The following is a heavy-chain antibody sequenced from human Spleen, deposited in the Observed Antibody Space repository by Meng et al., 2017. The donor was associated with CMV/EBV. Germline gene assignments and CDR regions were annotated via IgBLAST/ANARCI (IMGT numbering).Heavy chain of an antibody. V-gene: IGHV3-11*04. D-gene: IGHD6-6*01. Sequence: WVRQAPGKGLEWVSYISSSGSTIYYADSVKGRFTISRDNGKNTLYLQMNSLRAEDTAVYYCARENGGIAARPDGWFRVKWFDYWGQGTLVTVSS. J-gene: IGHJ4*02. CDR3: ARENGGIAARPDGWFRVKWFDY. CDR2: ISSSGSTI.